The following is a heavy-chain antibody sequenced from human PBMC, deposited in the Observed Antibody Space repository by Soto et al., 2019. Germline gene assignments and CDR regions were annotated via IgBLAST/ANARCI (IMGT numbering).Heavy chain of an antibody. CDR2: IYTSGIT. CDR3: ARESFLAAAVVRRDFDY. D-gene: IGHD6-13*01. J-gene: IGHJ4*02. CDR1: GDSISSYY. Sequence: SETLSLTCTVSGDSISSYYWSWIRQPAGKGLEWIGRIYTSGITNYSPSLKSRVTMSVDTSKNQFSLKLISVTAADTAVYYCARESFLAAAVVRRDFDYWGQGTLATVSS. V-gene: IGHV4-4*07.